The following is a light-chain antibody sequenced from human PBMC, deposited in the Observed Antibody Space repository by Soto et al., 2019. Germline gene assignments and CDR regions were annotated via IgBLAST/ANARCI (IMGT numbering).Light chain of an antibody. CDR1: SYNLGNNY. CDR3: ASWDDSLRGPG. V-gene: IGLV1-47*01. J-gene: IGLJ3*02. CDR2: RDN. Sequence: QSVLTQPHSASATPGQRVTISCSGSSYNLGNNYVYWYQHLPGTAPKLLIDRDNKRPSGVPDRFSGSRSGTSASLAISGLRSEDEGDYYCASWDDSLRGPGFRGGTKVTVL.